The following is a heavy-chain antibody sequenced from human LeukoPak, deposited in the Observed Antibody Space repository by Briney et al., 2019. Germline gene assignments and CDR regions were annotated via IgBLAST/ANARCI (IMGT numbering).Heavy chain of an antibody. Sequence: PGGSLRLSCAASGFTFSSYAMSWVRQAPGKGLEWVSAISGSGGSTYYADSVKGRFTISRDNSKNTLYLQMNSLRAEDTAVYYCAKDRVVLLWFGESGAFDYGGQGTLVTVSS. D-gene: IGHD3-10*01. CDR3: AKDRVVLLWFGESGAFDY. J-gene: IGHJ4*02. CDR2: ISGSGGST. V-gene: IGHV3-23*01. CDR1: GFTFSSYA.